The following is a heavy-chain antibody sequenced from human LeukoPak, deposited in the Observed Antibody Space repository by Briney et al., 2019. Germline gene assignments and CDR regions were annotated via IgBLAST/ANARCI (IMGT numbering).Heavy chain of an antibody. CDR2: ISGSGGST. V-gene: IGHV3-23*01. D-gene: IGHD5-12*01. CDR3: AKGSVATIWRYYYYYYMDV. CDR1: GFTFSSYA. Sequence: PGGSLRLSCAASGFTFSSYAMSWVRQAPGKGLEWVSAISGSGGSTYYADSVKGRFTISRDNSKNTLYLQMNSLRAEDTAVYYCAKGSVATIWRYYYYYYMDVWGKGTTVTVSS. J-gene: IGHJ6*03.